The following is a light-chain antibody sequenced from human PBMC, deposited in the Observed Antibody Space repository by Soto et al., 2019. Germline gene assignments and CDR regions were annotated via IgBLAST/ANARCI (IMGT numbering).Light chain of an antibody. CDR1: SSDVGGYNY. J-gene: IGLJ3*02. V-gene: IGLV2-14*01. CDR3: SSYTSTNSWV. CDR2: DVS. Sequence: QSALTQSASVSGSPGQSITISCTGTSSDVGGYNYVSWYQQHTGKAPKLIIYDVSNRPSGVSTRFSGSKSGNTASLTISGLQAEEQADYSCSSYTSTNSWVFGGGTKLTVL.